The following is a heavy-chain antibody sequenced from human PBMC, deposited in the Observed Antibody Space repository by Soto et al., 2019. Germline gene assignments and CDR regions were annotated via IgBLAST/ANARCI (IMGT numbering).Heavy chain of an antibody. J-gene: IGHJ4*02. D-gene: IGHD3-22*01. V-gene: IGHV4-59*08. CDR3: ARQLFYYDSSGYLDY. CDR2: IYYSGST. Sequence: SETLSLTCTVSGGSISSYYWSWIRQPPGKGLEWIGYIYYSGSTNYNPSLKSRVTISVDTSKDQFSLKLSSVTAADTAVYYCARQLFYYDSSGYLDYWGQGTLVTVSS. CDR1: GGSISSYY.